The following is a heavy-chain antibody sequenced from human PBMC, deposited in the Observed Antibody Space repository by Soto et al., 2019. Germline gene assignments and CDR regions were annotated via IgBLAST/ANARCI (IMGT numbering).Heavy chain of an antibody. V-gene: IGHV3-30-3*01. D-gene: IGHD2-2*02. Sequence: GGSLRLSCAASGVTFSGKTRYWVRQAPGKGLEWVALIAPDASQIYYADSVKGRFTISRDNSKNTLYLQMNSLRAEDTSLYLCATDIHATWLLNSWGQGTLVTVSS. J-gene: IGHJ4*02. CDR2: IAPDASQI. CDR1: GVTFSGKT. CDR3: ATDIHATWLLNS.